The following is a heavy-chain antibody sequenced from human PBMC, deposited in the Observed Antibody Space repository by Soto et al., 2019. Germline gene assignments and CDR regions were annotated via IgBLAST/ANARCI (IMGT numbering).Heavy chain of an antibody. D-gene: IGHD6-13*01. Sequence: SETLSLTCTVSCGSLSNYYWSWIRQPPGKGLEWIGYIFYSGSPNYNPSLKSRVTISEDRSTNQFSLQVKSVTAADTAVYYCARGGVSGWSNWFDPWGQGTLVTVSS. J-gene: IGHJ5*02. V-gene: IGHV4-59*01. CDR3: ARGGVSGWSNWFDP. CDR1: CGSLSNYY. CDR2: IFYSGSP.